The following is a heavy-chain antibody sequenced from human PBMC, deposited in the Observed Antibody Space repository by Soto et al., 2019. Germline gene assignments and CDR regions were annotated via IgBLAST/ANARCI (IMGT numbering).Heavy chain of an antibody. CDR1: GGSISSGGYY. Sequence: SETLSLTCTVSGGSISSGGYYWSWIRQHPGKGLEWIGYIYYSGSTYYNPSLKSRVTISVDTSKNQFSLKLSSVAAADTAVYYRARGYGSGSSPWDYWGQGTLVTVSS. CDR3: ARGYGSGSSPWDY. J-gene: IGHJ4*02. CDR2: IYYSGST. D-gene: IGHD3-10*01. V-gene: IGHV4-31*03.